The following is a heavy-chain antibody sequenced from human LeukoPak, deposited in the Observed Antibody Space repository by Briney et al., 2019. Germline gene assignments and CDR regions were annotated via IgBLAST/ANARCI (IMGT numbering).Heavy chain of an antibody. J-gene: IGHJ4*02. CDR3: AKDRPAFGC. CDR1: GFTFSSYG. V-gene: IGHV3-30*18. Sequence: GRSLRLSCAASGFTFSSYGMHWVRQAPGKGLEWVAVISYDGSNKYYADSVKGRFTISRDNSKNTLYLQMNSLRAEDTAVYYCAKDRPAFGCWGQGTLVTVSS. D-gene: IGHD2-2*01. CDR2: ISYDGSNK.